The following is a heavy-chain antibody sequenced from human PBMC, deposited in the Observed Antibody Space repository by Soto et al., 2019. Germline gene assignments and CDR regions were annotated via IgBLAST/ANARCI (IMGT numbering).Heavy chain of an antibody. CDR3: TTGTSWGGDG. CDR2: IKSRKDGGTA. Sequence: EVQLVESGGGLIKPGESLRLSCAASGFIFSNAWMSWVRQAPGKGLEWVGRIKSRKDGGTANYGATVKGRFTMSRDDSKNTLYLQMDSLRTEDTGIYYCTTGTSWGGDGWGQGTLVTVSS. D-gene: IGHD2-21*02. V-gene: IGHV3-15*01. CDR1: GFIFSNAW. J-gene: IGHJ4*02.